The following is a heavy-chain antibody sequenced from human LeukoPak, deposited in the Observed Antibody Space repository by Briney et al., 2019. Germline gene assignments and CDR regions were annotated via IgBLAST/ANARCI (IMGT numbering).Heavy chain of an antibody. CDR3: ASEYEQWLTMGV. CDR2: ILYDGSNK. CDR1: GVSFSNYV. J-gene: IGHJ6*04. Sequence: PGRALRLSCAASGVSFSNYVMHWGREAPGKGLEWVAVILYDGSNKYYAGTVNGPFTITRDNSKNTLYLQITSVRAEDTAVYYCASEYEQWLTMGVWGKGTTVTVSS. D-gene: IGHD6-19*01. V-gene: IGHV3-30*04.